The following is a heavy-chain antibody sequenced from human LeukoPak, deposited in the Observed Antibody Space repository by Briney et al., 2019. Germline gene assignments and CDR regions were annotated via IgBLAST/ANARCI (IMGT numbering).Heavy chain of an antibody. V-gene: IGHV1-8*01. CDR3: ARGGAAAETSGFDH. CDR1: GYTFTSHD. CDR2: MSTDSDDT. J-gene: IGHJ4*02. Sequence: GASVKVSCEVFGYTFTSHDINWVRQAPGQGLEWMGWMSTDSDDTGYAQKFQGRVSMTRDNSIDTAYMELRGLKSDDTAVYYCARGGAAAETSGFDHWGRGTLVIVSA. D-gene: IGHD6-13*01.